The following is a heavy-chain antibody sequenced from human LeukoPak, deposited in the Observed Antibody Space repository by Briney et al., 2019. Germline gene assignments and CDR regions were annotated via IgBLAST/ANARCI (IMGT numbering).Heavy chain of an antibody. CDR1: GGSISSYY. CDR3: ARQVPAAKGRYYYYYMDV. D-gene: IGHD2-2*01. V-gene: IGHV4-4*07. J-gene: IGHJ6*03. Sequence: PSETLSLTCTVSGGSISSYYWSWIRQPAGKGLEWIGRIYTSGNTNYNPSLKSRVVMSVDTSKNQFSLKLNSVTAADTAAYYCARQVPAAKGRYYYYYMDVWGKGTTVTVSS. CDR2: IYTSGNT.